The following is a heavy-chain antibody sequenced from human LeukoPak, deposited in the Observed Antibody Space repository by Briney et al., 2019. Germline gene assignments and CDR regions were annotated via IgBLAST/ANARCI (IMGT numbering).Heavy chain of an antibody. CDR3: ASRSGSNPYYFDY. CDR1: RYTFTSQG. D-gene: IGHD3-3*01. Sequence: ASVKVSSKASRYTFTSQGISWVRPAPRPGLEWMGWINTYNGKTNYAQKFQGRVTMTADTSTSTAYLELRSLRSDDTAVYYCASRSGSNPYYFDYWGQGTLVTVSS. J-gene: IGHJ4*02. V-gene: IGHV1-18*01. CDR2: INTYNGKT.